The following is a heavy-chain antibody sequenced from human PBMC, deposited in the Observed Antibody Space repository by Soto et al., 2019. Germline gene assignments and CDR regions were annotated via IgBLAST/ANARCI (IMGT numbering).Heavy chain of an antibody. CDR1: GFTFSTFG. D-gene: IGHD3-10*01. J-gene: IGHJ4*02. V-gene: IGHV3-30*18. CDR3: AKETTVLRGERVFDD. CDR2: ISSDGNNK. Sequence: QVQLVESGGGVAQPGRSLRLSCAASGFTFSTFGMHWVRQAPGKGLEWVTVISSDGNNKYYSDSVKGRFTVSRDNHKKLLYQQNNILRAEDTAVYYCAKETTVLRGERVFDDWGQGTLVTVSS.